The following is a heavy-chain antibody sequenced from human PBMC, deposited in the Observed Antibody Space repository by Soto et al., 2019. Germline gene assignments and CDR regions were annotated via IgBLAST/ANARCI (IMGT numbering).Heavy chain of an antibody. CDR1: VDSVSSNSDD. Sequence: SQTLSLSCAISVDSVSSNSDDWNWIWQSPSRGHKWLGRTSYRYLWSNDYAGSVKSRITINRDTFKNQFPLQLYSVTPEDTALYYCAGVSSFRGMDVWGQGTPVPVSS. CDR2: TSYRYLWSN. V-gene: IGHV6-1*01. CDR3: AGVSSFRGMDV. D-gene: IGHD3-16*01. J-gene: IGHJ6*02.